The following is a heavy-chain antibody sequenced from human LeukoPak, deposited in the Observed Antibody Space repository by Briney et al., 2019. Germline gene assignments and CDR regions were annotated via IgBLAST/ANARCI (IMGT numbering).Heavy chain of an antibody. Sequence: GGSLRLSCAASGFTFSSYAMSWVRQAPGKGLEWVSAISGSGGSTYYADSVKGRFTISRDNSKNTLYLQMNSLRAEDTAVYYCATDRTGADAFDIWGQGTMVTVSS. CDR3: ATDRTGADAFDI. J-gene: IGHJ3*02. CDR2: ISGSGGST. D-gene: IGHD1-1*01. V-gene: IGHV3-23*01. CDR1: GFTFSSYA.